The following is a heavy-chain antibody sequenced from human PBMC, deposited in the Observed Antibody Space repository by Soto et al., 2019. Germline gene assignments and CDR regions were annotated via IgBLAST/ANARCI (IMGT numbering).Heavy chain of an antibody. J-gene: IGHJ4*02. CDR2: ISNDGTSE. CDR1: GFTFSNFG. V-gene: IGHV3-30*03. D-gene: IGHD1-26*01. Sequence: QVQVVESGGGVVHPEKSLRLSCAASGFTFSNFGMHWVRQAPGKGLEWVAVISNDGTSENYAQSVKGRFTISRDSSKNTPYLQMNSLRAEDTAVYYCAGGSGSYYVWGQGTLVTVSS. CDR3: AGGSGSYYV.